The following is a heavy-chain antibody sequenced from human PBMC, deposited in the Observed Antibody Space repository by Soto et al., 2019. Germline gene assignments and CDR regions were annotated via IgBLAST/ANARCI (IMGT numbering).Heavy chain of an antibody. J-gene: IGHJ6*02. CDR3: ARDQRDGYNNYYYYGMDV. D-gene: IGHD5-12*01. CDR1: GFTVSANY. Sequence: PGGSLRLSCAASGFTVSANYMNWVRQAPGKGLEWVSVIYSGDTTYYADSVKGRSTISRDNSKNTLYLQMNSLRAEDTAVYYCARDQRDGYNNYYYYGMDVWGQGTTVTVSS. CDR2: IYSGDTT. V-gene: IGHV3-66*01.